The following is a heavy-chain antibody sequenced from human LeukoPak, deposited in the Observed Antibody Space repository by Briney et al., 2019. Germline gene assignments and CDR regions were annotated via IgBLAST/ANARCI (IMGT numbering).Heavy chain of an antibody. J-gene: IGHJ4*02. CDR1: GFTFSSYA. CDR2: ISGSGGST. V-gene: IGHV3-23*01. Sequence: PGGSLRLSCAASGFTFSSYAMSWVRQAPGKGLEWVSAISGSGGSTYYADSVKGRFTISRDNVKNTLNLQMNSLRPEDTAMYYCAKELLTSGSCFDFCGQGTLVTVSS. CDR3: AKELLTSGSCFDF. D-gene: IGHD3-10*01.